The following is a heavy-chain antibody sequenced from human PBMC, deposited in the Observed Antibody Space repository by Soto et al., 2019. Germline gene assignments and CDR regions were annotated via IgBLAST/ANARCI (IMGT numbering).Heavy chain of an antibody. Sequence: SETLSLTCTVSGGSISSGDYYWSWIRHPPGKGLEWIGYIYYSGSTYYNPSLKSRVTISVDTSKNQFSLKLSSVTAADTAVYYCAREGYCSSTSCYPDNWFDPWGQGTLVTVSS. D-gene: IGHD2-2*01. CDR3: AREGYCSSTSCYPDNWFDP. J-gene: IGHJ5*02. CDR2: IYYSGST. CDR1: GGSISSGDYY. V-gene: IGHV4-30-4*01.